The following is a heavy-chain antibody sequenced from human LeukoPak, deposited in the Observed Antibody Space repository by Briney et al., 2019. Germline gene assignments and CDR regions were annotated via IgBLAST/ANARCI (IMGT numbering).Heavy chain of an antibody. CDR1: GYTFTSYY. D-gene: IGHD3-22*01. V-gene: IGHV1-46*01. Sequence: ASVTVSCKAAGYTFTSYYMHWVRQAPGQGLEWMGLINPSGGSTSYAQKFQGRLTMIRDTTTRTVYMELSSLRTEDTAVFYCSRVTTRYDSSGYYGYWGQGTLVTVSS. J-gene: IGHJ4*02. CDR3: SRVTTRYDSSGYYGY. CDR2: INPSGGST.